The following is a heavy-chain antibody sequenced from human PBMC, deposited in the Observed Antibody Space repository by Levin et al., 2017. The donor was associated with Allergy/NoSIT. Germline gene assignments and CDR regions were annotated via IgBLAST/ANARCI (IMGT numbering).Heavy chain of an antibody. CDR1: GFTFSSYW. Sequence: GESLKISCAASGFTFSSYWMSWVRQAPGKGLEWVANIKQDGSEKYYVDSVKGRFTISRDNAKNSLYLQMNSLRAEDTAVYYCAREKGSGYYIWFDPWGQGTLVTVSS. J-gene: IGHJ5*02. D-gene: IGHD3-22*01. CDR3: AREKGSGYYIWFDP. V-gene: IGHV3-7*01. CDR2: IKQDGSEK.